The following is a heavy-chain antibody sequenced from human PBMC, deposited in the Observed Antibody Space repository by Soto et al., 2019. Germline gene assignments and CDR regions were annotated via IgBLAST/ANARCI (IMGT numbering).Heavy chain of an antibody. J-gene: IGHJ4*02. D-gene: IGHD3-22*01. CDR1: GRFTFSTSP. CDR2: ISGSGGST. CDR3: AKVSPLHDSSGYGE. Sequence: EVQLLESGGGLVQPGGSLRLSCAASGRFTFSTSPMSWVRQAPGKGLEWVSSISGSGGSTYYAESVKGRFTISRDNSKNTLYLQMNSLRADDTAVYYCAKVSPLHDSSGYGEWGQGTLVTVSS. V-gene: IGHV3-23*01.